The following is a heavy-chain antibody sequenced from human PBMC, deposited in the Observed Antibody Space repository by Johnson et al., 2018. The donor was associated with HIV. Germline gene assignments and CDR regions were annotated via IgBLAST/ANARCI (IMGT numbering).Heavy chain of an antibody. CDR3: ASPYSYGLDDAFDI. V-gene: IGHV3-7*03. CDR2: IKQDGSEK. J-gene: IGHJ3*02. CDR1: GFTFSRYW. D-gene: IGHD5-18*01. Sequence: VQLVECGGGLIQPGGSLRLSCVASGFTFSRYWMSWVRQAPGKGLEWVANIKQDGSEKYYVDSVKGRFTISRDNAKKSLYLQMNSLRAEDTAVYYCASPYSYGLDDAFDIWGQGTMVTVSS.